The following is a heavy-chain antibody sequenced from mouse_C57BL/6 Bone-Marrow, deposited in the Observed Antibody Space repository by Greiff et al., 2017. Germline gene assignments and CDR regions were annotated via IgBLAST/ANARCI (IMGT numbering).Heavy chain of an antibody. CDR2: ISSGGSYT. J-gene: IGHJ3*01. CDR3: ARRGDDAGWFAY. CDR1: GFTFSSYG. Sequence: EVHLVESGGDLVKPGGSLKLSCAASGFTFSSYGMSWVRQTPDKRLEWVATISSGGSYTYYPDSVKGRFTISRDNAKNTLYLQMSSLKSEDTAMYYCARRGDDAGWFAYWGQGTLVTVSA. V-gene: IGHV5-6*01.